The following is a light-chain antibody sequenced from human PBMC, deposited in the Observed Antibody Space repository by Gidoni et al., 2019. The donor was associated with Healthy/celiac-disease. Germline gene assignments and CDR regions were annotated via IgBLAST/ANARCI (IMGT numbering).Light chain of an antibody. J-gene: IGKJ4*01. Sequence: EILMPQSPATLSASPGERATLSCRASQSVSSNLAWYQQKPGQAPRLLIYGASTRATGIPARFSGSGSGTEFTLTISSLQSEDFAVYYCQQYNNWPLTFGGGTKVEIK. CDR3: QQYNNWPLT. CDR1: QSVSSN. V-gene: IGKV3-15*01. CDR2: GAS.